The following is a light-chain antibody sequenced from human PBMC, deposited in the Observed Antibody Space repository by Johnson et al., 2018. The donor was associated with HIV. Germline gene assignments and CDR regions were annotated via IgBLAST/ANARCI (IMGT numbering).Light chain of an antibody. J-gene: IGLJ1*01. Sequence: QSVLTQPPSVSAAPGQKVTISCSGSSSNIGNHYVSWYQLLPGTAPKLLIYDNNPRPSEIPDRFSVSKSVTSTTLVSTVLQPGDEADYYGGTWDSSLSTYVFGSGTNVTVL. CDR3: GTWDSSLSTYV. CDR1: SSNIGNHY. CDR2: DNN. V-gene: IGLV1-51*01.